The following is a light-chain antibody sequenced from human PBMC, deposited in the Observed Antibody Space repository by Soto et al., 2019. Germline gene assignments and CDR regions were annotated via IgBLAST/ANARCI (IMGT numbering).Light chain of an antibody. CDR2: DAS. CDR1: QTVRNNY. Sequence: EFVLTQSPGTLSLSPGERATLSCRASQTVRNNYLAWYQQKPGQAPRLLIYDASSRATGIPDRFSGGGSGTDFTLTISRLEPEDFAVYYCQQFSSYQLNFGRGTKV. CDR3: QQFSSYQLN. J-gene: IGKJ4*01. V-gene: IGKV3-20*01.